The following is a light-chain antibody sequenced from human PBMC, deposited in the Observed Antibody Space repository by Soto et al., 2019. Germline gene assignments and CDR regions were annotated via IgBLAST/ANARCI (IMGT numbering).Light chain of an antibody. Sequence: DIQMTQSPASLSASIGDSVTITCRASQSIHNSLNWYQQKSGKAPKLLIFEASTLHSGVPSRFRGSGSGTDFSLTIASLQPEASETYYCQHSYSSPRAFGQGTKVDIK. CDR1: QSIHNS. CDR2: EAS. J-gene: IGKJ1*01. CDR3: QHSYSSPRA. V-gene: IGKV1-39*01.